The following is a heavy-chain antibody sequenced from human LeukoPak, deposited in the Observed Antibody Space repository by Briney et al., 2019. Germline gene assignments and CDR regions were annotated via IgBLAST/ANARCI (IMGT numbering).Heavy chain of an antibody. CDR2: ISGSGGST. J-gene: IGHJ4*02. CDR3: ATDCDPYDSSGDFDY. Sequence: GGSLRLSCAASGFTFSSYAMSWVRQAPGKGLEWVSAISGSGGSTYYADSVKGRFTISRDNSKNTLYLQMNSLRAEDTAVYYCATDCDPYDSSGDFDYWGQGTLVTVSS. D-gene: IGHD3-22*01. V-gene: IGHV3-23*01. CDR1: GFTFSSYA.